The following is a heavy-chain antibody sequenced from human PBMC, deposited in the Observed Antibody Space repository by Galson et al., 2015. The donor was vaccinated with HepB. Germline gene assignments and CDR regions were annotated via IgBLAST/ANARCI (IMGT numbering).Heavy chain of an antibody. Sequence: SVKVSCKASGYIFINYGISWVRQAPGQGLEWMGWISAYNGNTNYAQKLQGRVTMTTDTSTSTAYMELRSLRSDDTAVYYCARRPMMHCSSTSCYRNLYYFDYWGQGTLVTVSS. D-gene: IGHD2-2*01. J-gene: IGHJ4*02. CDR2: ISAYNGNT. V-gene: IGHV1-18*01. CDR3: ARRPMMHCSSTSCYRNLYYFDY. CDR1: GYIFINYG.